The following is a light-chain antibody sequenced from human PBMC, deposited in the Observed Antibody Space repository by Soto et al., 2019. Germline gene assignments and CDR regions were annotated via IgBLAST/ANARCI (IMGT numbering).Light chain of an antibody. CDR2: EAS. Sequence: DLQMTQSPSTLSASVGDRVTITCRASQSISRWLAWYHQRPGKAPKLLIHEASSLESGVPSRFSGSGSGTEFTLTISSLQPDDFATYYCQQYNSYPLTFGGGTKVEIK. CDR1: QSISRW. V-gene: IGKV1-5*03. J-gene: IGKJ4*01. CDR3: QQYNSYPLT.